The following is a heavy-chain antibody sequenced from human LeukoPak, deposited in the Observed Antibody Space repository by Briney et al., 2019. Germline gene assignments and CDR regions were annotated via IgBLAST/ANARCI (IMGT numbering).Heavy chain of an antibody. D-gene: IGHD1-26*01. J-gene: IGHJ4*02. CDR3: ASLEDGSGSYVFDY. CDR1: GGTFSSYA. V-gene: IGHV1-3*01. Sequence: ASVKVSCKASGGTFSSYAISWVRQAPGQRLEWMGWINAGNGNTKYSQKFQGRVTITRDTSASTAYMELSSLRSEDTAVYYCASLEDGSGSYVFDYWGQGTLVTVSS. CDR2: INAGNGNT.